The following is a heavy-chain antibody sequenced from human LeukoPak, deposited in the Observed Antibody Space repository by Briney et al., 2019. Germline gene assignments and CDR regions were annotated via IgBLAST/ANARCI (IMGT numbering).Heavy chain of an antibody. V-gene: IGHV3-21*01. CDR1: GFHYGGYS. Sequence: GGSLSLFCAASGFHYGGYSKICVRRAPGKGLEGVSYINTWSSYMYYADSVKGRFTISRDNDKISLYLHMSSLRAEDTGVYLCARVEATAGRNYHYHDIDVWGTGTTVIVSS. J-gene: IGHJ6*03. D-gene: IGHD6-13*01. CDR3: ARVEATAGRNYHYHDIDV. CDR2: INTWSSYM.